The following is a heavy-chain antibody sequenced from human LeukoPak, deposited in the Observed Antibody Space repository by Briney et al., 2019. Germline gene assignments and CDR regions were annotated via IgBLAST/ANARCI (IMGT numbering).Heavy chain of an antibody. Sequence: GESLKISCKGSGYSFASYWIGWVRQMPGKGLEWMGIIYPGDSDTRYSSSFQGQVTISADKSISTAYLQWSSLKASDTAMYYCARHVHVGSYYYDSSGYKTPGRDYFDYWGQGTLVTVSS. CDR2: IYPGDSDT. J-gene: IGHJ4*02. CDR1: GYSFASYW. V-gene: IGHV5-51*01. D-gene: IGHD3-22*01. CDR3: ARHVHVGSYYYDSSGYKTPGRDYFDY.